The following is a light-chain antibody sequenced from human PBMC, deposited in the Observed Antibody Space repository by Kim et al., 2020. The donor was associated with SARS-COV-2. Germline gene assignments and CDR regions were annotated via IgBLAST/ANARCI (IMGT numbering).Light chain of an antibody. Sequence: MSQSPATLSASTGETVTLSCRATESVSTSLAWYQQRPGQAPTLLIYGASTRATGIPARFTGSGSGSQFTLTIRGLQSEDFAVYHCHQYHTWPYSFGRGTKLEI. CDR1: ESVSTS. CDR3: HQYHTWPYS. V-gene: IGKV3-15*01. J-gene: IGKJ2*03. CDR2: GAS.